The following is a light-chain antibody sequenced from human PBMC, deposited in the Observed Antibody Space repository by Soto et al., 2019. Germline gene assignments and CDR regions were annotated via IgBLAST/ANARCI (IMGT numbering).Light chain of an antibody. V-gene: IGKV1-8*01. CDR1: QGISSY. Sequence: AIRMTQSPSSLSASTGDRVTITCRASQGISSYLAWYQQKPGKAPKLLIYAASTLQSGVPSRFSGSGSGTDFTLTISCLQPEDTATYYCQQYDHPPYTFGQGTKLEIK. CDR2: AAS. J-gene: IGKJ2*01. CDR3: QQYDHPPYT.